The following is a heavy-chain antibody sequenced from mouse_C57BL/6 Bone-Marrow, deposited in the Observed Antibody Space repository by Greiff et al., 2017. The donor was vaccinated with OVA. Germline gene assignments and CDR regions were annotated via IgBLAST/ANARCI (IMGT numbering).Heavy chain of an antibody. Sequence: VKVVESGAELARPGASVKLSCKASGYTFTSYGISWVKQRTGQGLEWIGEIYPRSGNTYYNEKFKGKATLTADKSSSTAYMELRSLTSEDSAVYFCARPLYYDYDHYAMDYWGQGTSVTVSS. V-gene: IGHV1-81*01. CDR3: ARPLYYDYDHYAMDY. J-gene: IGHJ4*01. CDR1: GYTFTSYG. D-gene: IGHD2-4*01. CDR2: IYPRSGNT.